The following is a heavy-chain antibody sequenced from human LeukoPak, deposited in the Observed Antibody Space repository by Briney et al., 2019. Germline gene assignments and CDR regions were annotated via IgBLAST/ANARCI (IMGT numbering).Heavy chain of an antibody. CDR1: GLTFSSYS. V-gene: IGHV3-21*01. CDR2: ISSSSSYI. Sequence: GGSLRLSCAASGLTFSSYSMNWVRQAPGKGLEWVSSISSSSSYIYYADSVKGRFTISRDNAKNSLYLQMNSLRAEDTAVYYCARDRSGSYRDPYFDYWGQGTLVTVSS. J-gene: IGHJ4*02. D-gene: IGHD1-26*01. CDR3: ARDRSGSYRDPYFDY.